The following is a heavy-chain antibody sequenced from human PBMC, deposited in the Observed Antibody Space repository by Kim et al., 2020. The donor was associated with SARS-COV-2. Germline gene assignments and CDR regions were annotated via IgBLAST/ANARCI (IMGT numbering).Heavy chain of an antibody. Sequence: ASVKVSCKVSGYTLTELSMHWVRQAPGKGLEWMGGFDPEDGETIYAQKFQGRVTMTEDTSTDTAYMELSSLRSEDTAVYYCATPHYYGSGSVWDRGYYFDWGQGTLVTVSS. D-gene: IGHD3-10*01. V-gene: IGHV1-24*01. CDR3: ATPHYYGSGSVWDRGYYFD. J-gene: IGHJ4*02. CDR2: FDPEDGET. CDR1: GYTLTELS.